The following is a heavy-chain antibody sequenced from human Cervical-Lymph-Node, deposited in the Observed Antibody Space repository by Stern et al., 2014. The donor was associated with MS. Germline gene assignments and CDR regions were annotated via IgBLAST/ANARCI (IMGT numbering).Heavy chain of an antibody. D-gene: IGHD2-15*01. J-gene: IGHJ5*02. CDR2: IYLSGTL. CDR3: ARDYADIKRGWFDP. CDR1: GASVNSRRYY. V-gene: IGHV4-61*02. Sequence: VQLVESGPGLVKPSQTLSLTCTVSGASVNSRRYYWSWIRQPAGKGLEWIGRIYLSGTLNNNPPLLVRVTSTLDTAKNQFSLTLNSVTAADTAMYFCARDYADIKRGWFDPWGQGTLVTVSS.